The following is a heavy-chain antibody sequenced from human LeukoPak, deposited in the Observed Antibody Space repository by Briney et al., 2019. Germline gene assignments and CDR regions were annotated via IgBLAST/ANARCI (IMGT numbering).Heavy chain of an antibody. CDR2: IIPIFGPA. D-gene: IGHD2-2*01. Sequence: SVKVSCKASGYTFTSYAMNWVRQAPGQGLEWMGGIIPIFGPANYAQKFQGRVTISTDESTSTAYMELSSLRSEDTAVYYCARGKDIVVVAATTPFDYWGQGTLVTVSS. V-gene: IGHV1-69*05. J-gene: IGHJ4*02. CDR3: ARGKDIVVVAATTPFDY. CDR1: GYTFTSYA.